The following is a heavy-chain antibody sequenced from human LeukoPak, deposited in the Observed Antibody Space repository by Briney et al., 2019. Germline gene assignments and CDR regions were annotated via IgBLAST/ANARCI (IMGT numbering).Heavy chain of an antibody. CDR3: AKDNGRA. CDR1: GFTFSSYG. J-gene: IGHJ4*02. V-gene: IGHV3-30*18. CDR2: ISYDGSNK. D-gene: IGHD1-26*01. Sequence: GGSLRLSCAASGFTFSSYGMHWVRQAPGKGLEWVAVISYDGSNKYYADSVEGRFTISRDNSKNTLYLQMNSLRAEDTAVYYCAKDNGRAWGQGTLVTVSS.